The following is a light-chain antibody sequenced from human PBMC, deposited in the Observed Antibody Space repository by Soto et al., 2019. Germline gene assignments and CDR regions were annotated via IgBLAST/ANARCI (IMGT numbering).Light chain of an antibody. CDR3: CSYAGSSFYV. J-gene: IGLJ1*01. V-gene: IGLV2-23*01. CDR2: EGS. CDR1: SSDVGSYNL. Sequence: QSALTQPASVSGSPGQSITISCTGTSSDVGSYNLVSWYQQHPGKAPKLMIYEGSKRPSGVSNPFSGSKCSNTASLTISGLQAEDEADYYCCSYAGSSFYVFGTGTKLTVL.